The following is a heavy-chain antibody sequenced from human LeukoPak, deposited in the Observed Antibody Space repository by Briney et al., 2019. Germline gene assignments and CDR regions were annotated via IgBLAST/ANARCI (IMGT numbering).Heavy chain of an antibody. J-gene: IGHJ4*02. CDR2: ISWKSGSK. CDR1: GFAFDDHG. V-gene: IGHV3-9*01. Sequence: HPGGSLRLSSAASGFAFDDHGMHWVRQAPGKGLEWVSSISWKSGSKGYADSVKGRFTTSRDNAKNSVYLQMNSLRVEDTALYYCAKDAQSGYSFGYYFDSWGLGTLVTVSS. D-gene: IGHD5-12*01. CDR3: AKDAQSGYSFGYYFDS.